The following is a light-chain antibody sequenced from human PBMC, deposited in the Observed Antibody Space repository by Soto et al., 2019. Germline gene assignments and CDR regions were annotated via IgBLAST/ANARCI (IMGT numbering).Light chain of an antibody. CDR3: SSYTSSTTVV. CDR2: EVS. CDR1: SSDVGGYKY. Sequence: QSALTQPASVPGSPGQSITISCTGTSSDVGGYKYVSWYQQHPGKAPKLMIYEVSNRPSGVSHRFSGSKSGNTASLTISGLQAEDEADYYCSSYTSSTTVVFGGGTKVTVL. V-gene: IGLV2-14*01. J-gene: IGLJ2*01.